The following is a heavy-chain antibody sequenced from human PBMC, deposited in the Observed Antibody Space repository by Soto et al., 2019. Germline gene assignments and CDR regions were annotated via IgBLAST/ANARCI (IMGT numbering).Heavy chain of an antibody. J-gene: IGHJ4*02. CDR3: ARQPRGPGYGERGLYFEY. Sequence: PSETLSLTCTVSGGSTNSRSDYWGWIRQPPGKGLEWIGSVYYSGSTHDNPSLQSRVTISVDTSRNQFSLNLISVTAADTAVYFCARQPRGPGYGERGLYFEYWGQGTLVPSPQ. D-gene: IGHD3-16*01. V-gene: IGHV4-39*01. CDR2: VYYSGST. CDR1: GGSTNSRSDY.